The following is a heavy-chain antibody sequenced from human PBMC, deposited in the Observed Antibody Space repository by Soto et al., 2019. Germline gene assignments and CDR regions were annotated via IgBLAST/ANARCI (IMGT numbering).Heavy chain of an antibody. D-gene: IGHD3-3*01. V-gene: IGHV2-70*01. CDR3: ARMGRFLASVGYYYGMDV. Sequence: SGPTLVNPTQTLTLTCTFSGFSLSTSGMCVSWIRQPPGKALEWLALIDWDDDKYYSTSLKTRLTISKDTSKNQVVLTMTNMDPVDTATYYCARMGRFLASVGYYYGMDVWGQGTTVTVSS. CDR1: GFSLSTSGMC. J-gene: IGHJ6*02. CDR2: IDWDDDK.